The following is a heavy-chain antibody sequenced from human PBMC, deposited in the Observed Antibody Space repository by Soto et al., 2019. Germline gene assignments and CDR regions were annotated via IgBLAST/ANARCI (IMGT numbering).Heavy chain of an antibody. CDR3: AIGTRNSWTCDF. J-gene: IGHJ4*02. Sequence: QVQVVQSGAEVKKPGSSVKVSCKASGGTFSNYAISWVRQAPGHGLEWVGGIIPLTETPVYAQTVQGRLTITADEITSAAYMELSSLRSDDTAVYYFAIGTRNSWTCDFWGQGTLVTVSS. D-gene: IGHD6-13*01. CDR2: IIPLTETP. CDR1: GGTFSNYA. V-gene: IGHV1-69*01.